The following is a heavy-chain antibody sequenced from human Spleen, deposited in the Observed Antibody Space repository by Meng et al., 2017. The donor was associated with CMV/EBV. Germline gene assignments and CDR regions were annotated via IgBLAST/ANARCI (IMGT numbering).Heavy chain of an antibody. J-gene: IGHJ4*02. Sequence: GESLKISCAASGFTFDDFGMNWVRQVPGKGLEWVSRIYWNGGRTSYADSVKGRFTISRDNAKNSLYLQMNSLRAEDTAVYYCAREGDSSGYYIDYWGQGTLVTVSS. V-gene: IGHV3-20*04. CDR2: IYWNGGRT. CDR1: GFTFDDFG. D-gene: IGHD3-22*01. CDR3: AREGDSSGYYIDY.